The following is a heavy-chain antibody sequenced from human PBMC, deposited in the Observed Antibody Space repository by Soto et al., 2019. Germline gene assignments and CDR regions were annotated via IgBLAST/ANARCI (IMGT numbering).Heavy chain of an antibody. CDR2: IYYSGST. CDR3: ARLLGAWAAFYYYYGMDV. J-gene: IGHJ6*02. CDR1: GGSISSSSYY. Sequence: SETLSLTCTVSGGSISSSSYYWGWIRQPPGKGLEWIGSIYYSGSTYYNPSLKSRVTISVDTSKNQFSLKLSSVTAADTAVYYCARLLGAWAAFYYYYGMDVWGQGTTVTVSS. V-gene: IGHV4-39*01. D-gene: IGHD3-3*02.